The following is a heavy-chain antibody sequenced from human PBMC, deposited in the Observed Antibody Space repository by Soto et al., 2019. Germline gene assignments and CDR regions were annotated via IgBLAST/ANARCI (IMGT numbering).Heavy chain of an antibody. CDR3: TTDSYSTMTVARFDY. D-gene: IGHD3-22*01. CDR2: IKSKTDGGTT. CDR1: GFTFSNAW. V-gene: IGHV3-15*07. Sequence: PGGSLRLSCAASGFTFSNAWINWVRQAPGKGLEWVGRIKSKTDGGTTDFAAPVKGRFAISRDDSKNILYLQMNSLKIEDTAVYYCTTDSYSTMTVARFDYWGHGTLVTVSS. J-gene: IGHJ4*01.